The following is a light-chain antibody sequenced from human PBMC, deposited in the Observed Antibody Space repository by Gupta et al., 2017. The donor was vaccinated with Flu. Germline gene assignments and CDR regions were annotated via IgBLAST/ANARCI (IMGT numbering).Light chain of an antibody. J-gene: IGKJ3*01. CDR1: QSVNSDY. CDR3: QQCGTSPVT. CDR2: GIS. V-gene: IGKV3-20*01. Sequence: ATLSLSPGETGTIACRASQSVNSDYLAWYQQKPGQAPRLLIHGISSRATGIPDRFSGSGSGTDFTLTISNLEPEDFAVYYCQQCGTSPVTFGPGTKVDIK.